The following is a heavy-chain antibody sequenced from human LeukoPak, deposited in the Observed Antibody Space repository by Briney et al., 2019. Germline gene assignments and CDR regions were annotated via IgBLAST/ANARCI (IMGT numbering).Heavy chain of an antibody. Sequence: GGSLRLSCAASGFTFSSYIMNWVRQAPGKGLEWVSSISSSSSYIYYADSVKGRFTISRDNAKNSLYLQMNSLRAEDTAVYYCARPPYDSSGYYYDQYYYYYMDVWGKGTTVTVSS. V-gene: IGHV3-21*01. J-gene: IGHJ6*03. D-gene: IGHD3-22*01. CDR1: GFTFSSYI. CDR2: ISSSSSYI. CDR3: ARPPYDSSGYYYDQYYYYYMDV.